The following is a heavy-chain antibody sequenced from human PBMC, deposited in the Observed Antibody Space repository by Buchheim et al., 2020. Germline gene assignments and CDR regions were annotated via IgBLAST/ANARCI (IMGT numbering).Heavy chain of an antibody. CDR2: ISYDGSNK. J-gene: IGHJ4*02. D-gene: IGHD3-22*01. CDR3: ALGPRPTYYYDSSGYYPIDY. V-gene: IGHV3-30*04. Sequence: QVQLVESGGGAVQPGRSLRLSCAASGFTFSSYAMHWVRQAPGKGLEWVAVISYDGSNKYYADSVKGRFTISRDNSKNTLYLQMNSLRAEDTAVYYCALGPRPTYYYDSSGYYPIDYWGQGTL. CDR1: GFTFSSYA.